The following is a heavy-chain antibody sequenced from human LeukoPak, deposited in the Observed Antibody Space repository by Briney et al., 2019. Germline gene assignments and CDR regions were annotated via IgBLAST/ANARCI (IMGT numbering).Heavy chain of an antibody. V-gene: IGHV1-2*02. CDR2: INPNSGGT. J-gene: IGHJ3*02. D-gene: IGHD1-7*01. CDR3: ARVPHRGTIVELPGTILDAFDI. CDR1: GYTFTVTGYY. Sequence: ASVKVSCKVSGYTFTVTGYYILWVRRAPGQGLEWMGWINPNSGGTNYAQRFQGRITMTRDTSISTAYMELSSLRSDDTALYYCARVPHRGTIVELPGTILDAFDIWSQGTMVTVSS.